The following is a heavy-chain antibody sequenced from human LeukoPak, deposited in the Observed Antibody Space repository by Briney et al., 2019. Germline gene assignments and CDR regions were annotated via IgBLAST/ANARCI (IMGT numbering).Heavy chain of an antibody. CDR1: GFTFSSYG. D-gene: IGHD3-10*01. CDR3: AKDREVWFWELSSPGGMDV. CDR2: ISYDGNNK. V-gene: IGHV3-30*18. Sequence: GRSLRLSCAASGFTFSSYGMHWVRQAPGKGLEWVAIISYDGNNKYSAESVKGRYAISRDNSKGTLYLQMNSVRAEDTAMYYCAKDREVWFWELSSPGGMDVWGQGTTVTVSS. J-gene: IGHJ6*02.